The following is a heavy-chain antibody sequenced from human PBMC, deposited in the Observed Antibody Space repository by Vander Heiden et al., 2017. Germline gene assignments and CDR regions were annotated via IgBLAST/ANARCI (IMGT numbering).Heavy chain of an antibody. CDR1: GFTFSSYG. CDR2: ISYDGSNK. V-gene: IGHV3-30*18. D-gene: IGHD1-20*01. J-gene: IGHJ4*02. Sequence: QVQLVESGRCVVQPGRSLRLSGAASGFTFSSYGMHWVRQAPGKGLEWVAVISYDGSNKYYADSVKGRFTISRDNSKNTLYLQMNSLRAEDTAVYYCAKDADPVSIYYFDYWGQGTLVTVSS. CDR3: AKDADPVSIYYFDY.